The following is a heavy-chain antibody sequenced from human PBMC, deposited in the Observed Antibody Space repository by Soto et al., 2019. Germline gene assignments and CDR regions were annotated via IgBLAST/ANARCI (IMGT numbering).Heavy chain of an antibody. J-gene: IGHJ4*02. CDR1: GFTFSDYY. D-gene: IGHD1-26*01. CDR3: AREDLLVGWELLDHFDY. V-gene: IGHV3-11*04. Sequence: PGGSLRLSCAASGFTFSDYYMSWIRQAPGKGLEWVSYISSSGSTIYYADSVKGRFTISRDNAKNSLYLQMNSLRSEDTAVYYCAREDLLVGWELLDHFDYWGQGTLVTVSS. CDR2: ISSSGSTI.